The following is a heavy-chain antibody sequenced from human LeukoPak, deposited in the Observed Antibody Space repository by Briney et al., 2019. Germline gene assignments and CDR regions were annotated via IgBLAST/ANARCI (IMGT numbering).Heavy chain of an antibody. CDR1: GYTFTGYY. CDR3: ATGDSSMVRGVGYKTDY. D-gene: IGHD3-10*01. CDR2: INPNSGGA. J-gene: IGHJ4*02. Sequence: GASVKVSCKASGYTFTGYYMDWVRQAPGQGLEWMGWINPNSGGANYAQKFQGRVTMTRDTSISTAYMELSRLRSDDTAVYYCATGDSSMVRGVGYKTDYWGQGTLVTVSS. V-gene: IGHV1-2*02.